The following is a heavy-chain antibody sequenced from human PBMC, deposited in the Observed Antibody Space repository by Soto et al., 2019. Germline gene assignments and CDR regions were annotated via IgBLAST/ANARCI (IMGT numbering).Heavy chain of an antibody. CDR2: TYYRSKWYN. CDR1: GDSVSSNSAA. CDR3: ARADFPRYSSSWYSYYYYGMDV. J-gene: IGHJ6*02. D-gene: IGHD6-13*01. Sequence: SQTLSLTFAISGDSVSSNSAAWNWIRQSPSRGLEWLGRTYYRSKWYNDYAVSVKSRITINPDTSKNQFSLQLDSVTPEDTAVYYCARADFPRYSSSWYSYYYYGMDVWGQGTTVTVSS. V-gene: IGHV6-1*01.